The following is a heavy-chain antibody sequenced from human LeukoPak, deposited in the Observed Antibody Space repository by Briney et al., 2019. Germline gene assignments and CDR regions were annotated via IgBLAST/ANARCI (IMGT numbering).Heavy chain of an antibody. Sequence: GGSLRLSCAASGFSFADSWMHWVRQAPGKGLVWVSRINNDGSDTRYADSVWGRFTISRDNAKNTLYLQMNSLRAEDTAVYYCARVSGLGMNEYYQHWGQGTLVTVPS. J-gene: IGHJ1*01. CDR3: ARVSGLGMNEYYQH. V-gene: IGHV3-74*01. CDR2: INNDGSDT. D-gene: IGHD3-10*01. CDR1: GFSFADSW.